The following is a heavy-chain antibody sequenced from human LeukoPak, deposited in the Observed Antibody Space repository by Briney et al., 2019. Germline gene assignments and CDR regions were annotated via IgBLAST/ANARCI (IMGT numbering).Heavy chain of an antibody. V-gene: IGHV1-18*01. Sequence: ASVTVSCKASGYTFTSYGISWVRQAPGQGLDWMGWISAYNGNTNYAQKLKGRVTMTTDTTTRTAYMELRSLRSDDTAVYYCARGGGTPYSGSYRAFDIWGQGTMVTVSS. J-gene: IGHJ3*02. CDR3: ARGGGTPYSGSYRAFDI. CDR2: ISAYNGNT. D-gene: IGHD1-26*01. CDR1: GYTFTSYG.